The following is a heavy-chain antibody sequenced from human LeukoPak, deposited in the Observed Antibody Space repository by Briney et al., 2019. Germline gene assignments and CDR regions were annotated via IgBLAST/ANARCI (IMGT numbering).Heavy chain of an antibody. V-gene: IGHV1-2*02. Sequence: ASVKVSCKASGDTFTSYGISWVRQAPGQGLEWMGWINPNSGGTNYAQKFQGRVTMTRDTSISTAYMELSRLRSDDTAVYYCARVRYSSSVDYYYYYMDVWGKGTTVTVSS. CDR2: INPNSGGT. D-gene: IGHD6-6*01. CDR1: GDTFTSYG. CDR3: ARVRYSSSVDYYYYYMDV. J-gene: IGHJ6*03.